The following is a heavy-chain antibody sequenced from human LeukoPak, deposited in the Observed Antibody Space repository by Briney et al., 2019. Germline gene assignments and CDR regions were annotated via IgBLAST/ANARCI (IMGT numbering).Heavy chain of an antibody. CDR1: GGTFSSYA. J-gene: IGHJ4*02. CDR2: INPNSGGT. D-gene: IGHD5-24*01. CDR3: ARSRRWLRTTPDY. Sequence: GASVKVSCKASGGTFSSYAISWVRQAPGQGLEWMGRINPNSGGTNYAQKFQGRVTMTRDTSISTAYMELSRLRSDDTAVYYCARSRRWLRTTPDYWGQGTLVTVSS. V-gene: IGHV1-2*06.